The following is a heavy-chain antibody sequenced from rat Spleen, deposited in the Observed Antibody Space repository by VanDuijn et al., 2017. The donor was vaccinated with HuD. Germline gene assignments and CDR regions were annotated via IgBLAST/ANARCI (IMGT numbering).Heavy chain of an antibody. D-gene: IGHD1-5*01. CDR1: GFTFTNYD. J-gene: IGHJ2*01. CDR2: ISYDGSTP. CDR3: ARVHRYSYFDY. Sequence: EVQVVESGGGIVQPGRSMKLSCAASGFTFTNYDMVWVRQAPTKGLKWVASISYDGSTPYYRDSVKGRFTISRDNAKSTLYLQMDSLRSEDTATYYCARVHRYSYFDYWGQGVMVTVSS. V-gene: IGHV5-25*01.